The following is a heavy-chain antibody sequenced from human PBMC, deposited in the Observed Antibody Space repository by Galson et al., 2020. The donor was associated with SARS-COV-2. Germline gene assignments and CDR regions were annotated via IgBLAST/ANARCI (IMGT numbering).Heavy chain of an antibody. D-gene: IGHD1-26*01. V-gene: IGHV3-30*04. CDR2: ISHDGKIQ. CDR3: TRDVSGGASDI. J-gene: IGHJ3*02. Sequence: GGSLRLSCAASGFTFTNYAMHWVRQAPGKGLEWLTVISHDGKIQVYADSMKGRFTISRDNSGNMVFLQIVSLRPDDTALYYCTRDVSGGASDIWGQGTMGTVAS. CDR1: GFTFTNYA.